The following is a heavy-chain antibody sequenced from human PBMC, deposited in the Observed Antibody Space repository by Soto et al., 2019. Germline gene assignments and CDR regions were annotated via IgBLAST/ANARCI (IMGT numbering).Heavy chain of an antibody. J-gene: IGHJ6*02. CDR2: INPSGGST. CDR1: GYTFTSYY. CDR3: ARAYYDFWSGYYGDYYYGMDV. V-gene: IGHV1-46*01. Sequence: ASVKVSCKASGYTFTSYYMYWVRQAPGQGLEWMGIINPSGGSTSYAQKFQGRVTMTRDTSTSTVYMELSSLRSEDTAVYYCARAYYDFWSGYYGDYYYGMDVWGQGTTVTVSS. D-gene: IGHD3-3*01.